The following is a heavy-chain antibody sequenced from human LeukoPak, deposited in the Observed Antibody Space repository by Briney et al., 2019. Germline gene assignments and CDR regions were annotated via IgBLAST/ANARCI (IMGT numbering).Heavy chain of an antibody. CDR3: ARALATSYYYYYYMDV. J-gene: IGHJ6*03. D-gene: IGHD2-2*01. CDR1: GYTFTSYG. CDR2: ISAYNGNT. Sequence: ASVKVSCKASGYTFTSYGISWVRQAPGQGLEWMGWISAYNGNTNYAQKLQGRVTMTRNTSISTAYMELSSLRSEDTAVYYCARALATSYYYYYYMDVWGKGTTVTISS. V-gene: IGHV1-18*01.